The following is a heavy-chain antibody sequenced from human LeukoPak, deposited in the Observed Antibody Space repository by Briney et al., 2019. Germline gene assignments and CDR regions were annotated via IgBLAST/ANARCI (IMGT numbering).Heavy chain of an antibody. J-gene: IGHJ4*02. CDR2: IRSSSSAM. Sequence: PGGSLRLSCAASGFTFSSNTMNWVRQAPGKGLEWVSYIRSSSSAMYYADSVKGRFTISRDNAKNSLYLQMNSLGDEDTAVYYCARNGGYSPLDYWGQGTLVTVSS. CDR1: GFTFSSNT. CDR3: ARNGGYSPLDY. D-gene: IGHD5-18*01. V-gene: IGHV3-48*02.